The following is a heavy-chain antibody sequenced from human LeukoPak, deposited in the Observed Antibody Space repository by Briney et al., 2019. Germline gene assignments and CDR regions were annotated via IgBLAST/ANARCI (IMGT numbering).Heavy chain of an antibody. CDR3: ARLRRTIFGVVRTSYYYMDV. CDR2: INHSGST. D-gene: IGHD3-3*01. J-gene: IGHJ6*03. Sequence: SETLSLTCAVYGGSFSGYYWSWIRQPPGKGLEWIGEINHSGSTNYNPSLKSRVTTSVDTSKNQFSLKLSSVTAADTAVYYCARLRRTIFGVVRTSYYYMDVWGKGTTVTVSS. CDR1: GGSFSGYY. V-gene: IGHV4-34*01.